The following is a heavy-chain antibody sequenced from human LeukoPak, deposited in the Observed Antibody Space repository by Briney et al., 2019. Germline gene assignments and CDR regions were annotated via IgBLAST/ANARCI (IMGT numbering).Heavy chain of an antibody. CDR3: AKDLVAAAGTGWFDP. CDR2: ISNDGSNK. D-gene: IGHD6-13*01. V-gene: IGHV3-30*04. J-gene: IGHJ5*02. Sequence: GGSLRLSCAASGFTFSSYAMHWVRQAPGKGLEWVAVISNDGSNKEYTDPVKGRFTISRDISKNTLYLQMNSLRAEDTAVYYCAKDLVAAAGTGWFDPWGQGTLVTVSS. CDR1: GFTFSSYA.